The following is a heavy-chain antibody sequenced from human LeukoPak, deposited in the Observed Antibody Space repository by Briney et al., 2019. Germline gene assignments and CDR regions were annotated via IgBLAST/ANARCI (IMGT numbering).Heavy chain of an antibody. CDR2: ISAYNANT. CDR3: ARDWDSRNDYFDP. CDR1: GYTFTSYG. V-gene: IGHV1-18*01. J-gene: IGHJ4*02. D-gene: IGHD1-1*01. Sequence: GSSVKVSCKASGYTFTSYGISWVRQAPGQGLEWMGWISAYNANTNYAQKLQGRVTMTTDISTSTAYMELTSLRSDDTAVYYCARDWDSRNDYFDPWGRGTLVVVSS.